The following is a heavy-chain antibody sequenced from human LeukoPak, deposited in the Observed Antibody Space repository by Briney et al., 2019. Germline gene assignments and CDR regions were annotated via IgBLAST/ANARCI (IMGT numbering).Heavy chain of an antibody. CDR1: GGSFSGYD. J-gene: IGHJ4*02. CDR3: ARGRGYCSGGSCQASYFDY. V-gene: IGHV4-34*01. D-gene: IGHD2-15*01. Sequence: SETQSLKCDVYGGSFSGYDWSWIRQPPGKGQEWIGEINHSGSTNYNPSLKSRVTISVDTSKNQFSLKLSSVTAADTAVYYCARGRGYCSGGSCQASYFDYWGQGTLVTVSS. CDR2: INHSGST.